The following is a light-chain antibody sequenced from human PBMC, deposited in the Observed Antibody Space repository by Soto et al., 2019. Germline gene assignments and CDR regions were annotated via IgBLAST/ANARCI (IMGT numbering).Light chain of an antibody. CDR2: LGS. Sequence: DIVMTQSPLSLPVTPGEPASISCRSSQSLLYSNGYNYLDWYLQKPGQSPQLLIYLGSSRASGVPDRFSGSGSGTDFTLKISRVEAEDVGIYYCMQTLHTRAFGQGTKVEIK. CDR1: QSLLYSNGYNY. J-gene: IGKJ1*01. V-gene: IGKV2-28*01. CDR3: MQTLHTRA.